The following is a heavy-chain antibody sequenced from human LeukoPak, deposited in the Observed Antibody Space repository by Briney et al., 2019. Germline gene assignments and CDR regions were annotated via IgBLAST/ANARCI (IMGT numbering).Heavy chain of an antibody. CDR2: IYYTGST. D-gene: IGHD1-26*01. CDR1: GGSISSYY. V-gene: IGHV4-59*08. Sequence: SETLSLTCTGSGGSISSYYWSWIRQPPGKGLEWIGYIYYTGSTNYNPSLKSRVTISVDTSKNQFSLKLSSVTAADTAVYYCARLRRVGATPFDYWGQGTLVTVSS. CDR3: ARLRRVGATPFDY. J-gene: IGHJ4*02.